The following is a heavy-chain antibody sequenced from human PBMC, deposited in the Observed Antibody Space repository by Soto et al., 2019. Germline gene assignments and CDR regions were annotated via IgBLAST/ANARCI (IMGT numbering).Heavy chain of an antibody. Sequence: PGESLKISCQGSGYSFTTYWISWVRQMPGKGLEWMGRIDPSDSYTRYSPSFQGHVTISADKSISTAYLQWSSLKASDTAIYYCARVLRSDALDFWGQGTKVTVSS. CDR2: IDPSDSYT. CDR1: GYSFTTYW. CDR3: ARVLRSDALDF. D-gene: IGHD4-17*01. V-gene: IGHV5-10-1*01. J-gene: IGHJ3*01.